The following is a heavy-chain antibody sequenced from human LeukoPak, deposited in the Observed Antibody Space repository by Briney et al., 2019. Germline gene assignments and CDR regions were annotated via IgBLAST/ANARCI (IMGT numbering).Heavy chain of an antibody. CDR1: GFTFSSYG. CDR2: IWYDGSNK. D-gene: IGHD5-18*01. Sequence: GRSLRLSCAASGFTFSSYGMHWVRQAPGKGLEWVAVIWYDGSNKYYADSVKGRFTISRDNSKNTLYLQMNSLKTEDTAVYYCTTDLQLWLIRTSYWGQGTLVTVSS. V-gene: IGHV3-33*01. J-gene: IGHJ4*02. CDR3: TTDLQLWLIRTSY.